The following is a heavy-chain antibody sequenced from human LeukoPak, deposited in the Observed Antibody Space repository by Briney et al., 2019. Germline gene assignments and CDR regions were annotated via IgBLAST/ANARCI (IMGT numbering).Heavy chain of an antibody. CDR2: ISGSGGYT. V-gene: IGHV3-23*01. D-gene: IGHD6-19*01. CDR1: GFSFSTYA. Sequence: GGSLRLSCAGSGFSFSTYAMTWVRQAPGMGLESVSAISGSGGYTYYADSVKGRFTISRDNSKNTLHLQMNSLRAEDTAIYYCAKAEGKNPTGGRWLDWGQGTLVTVSS. J-gene: IGHJ4*02. CDR3: AKAEGKNPTGGRWLD.